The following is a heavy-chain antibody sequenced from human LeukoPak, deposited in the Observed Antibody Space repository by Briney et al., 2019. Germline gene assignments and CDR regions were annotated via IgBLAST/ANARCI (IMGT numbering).Heavy chain of an antibody. CDR2: INHSGST. CDR3: AKTKSRIAVAAWALWRAFDI. D-gene: IGHD6-19*01. CDR1: GGSFSGYY. V-gene: IGHV4-34*01. Sequence: PSETLSLTCAVYGGSFSGYYWSWIRQPPGKGLEWIGEINHSGSTNYNPSLKSRVTISVDTSKNQFSLKLSSVTAADTAVYYCAKTKSRIAVAAWALWRAFDIWGQGTMVTVSS. J-gene: IGHJ3*02.